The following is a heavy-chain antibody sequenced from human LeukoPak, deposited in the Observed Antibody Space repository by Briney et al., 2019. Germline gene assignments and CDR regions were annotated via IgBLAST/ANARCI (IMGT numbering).Heavy chain of an antibody. D-gene: IGHD3-9*01. V-gene: IGHV3-30*18. CDR1: GFTFSSYG. CDR2: ISYDGSNK. J-gene: IGHJ4*02. Sequence: GGSLRLSCAASGFTFSSYGMHWVRQAPGKGLEWVAVISYDGSNKYYADSVKGRFTISRDNSKNTLYLQMNSLRAEDTAVYYCAKGYDILTGSDYWGQGTLVTVSS. CDR3: AKGYDILTGSDY.